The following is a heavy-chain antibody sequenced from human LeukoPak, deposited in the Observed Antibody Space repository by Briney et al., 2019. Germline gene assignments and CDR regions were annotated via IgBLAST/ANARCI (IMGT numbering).Heavy chain of an antibody. D-gene: IGHD5-12*01. CDR1: GYTFTDHY. J-gene: IGHJ4*02. V-gene: IGHV1-2*02. CDR2: INPNTGGT. CDR3: ARDPATIDGIAWYYFEN. Sequence: ASVKVSCKASGYTFTDHYIHWVRQAPGQGFEWMGWINPNTGGTDYAQKFQDRIALSTYTSISTVYMELSRLKSDDTALYYCARDPATIDGIAWYYFENWGQGTLVTVS.